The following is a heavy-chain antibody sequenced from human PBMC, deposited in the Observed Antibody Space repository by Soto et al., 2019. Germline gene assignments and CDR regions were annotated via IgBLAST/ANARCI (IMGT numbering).Heavy chain of an antibody. D-gene: IGHD6-19*01. CDR1: GGSISSSNW. CDR2: IYHSGST. J-gene: IGHJ6*02. Sequence: NPSETLSLTCAVSGGSISSSNWWSWVRQPPGKGLEWIGEIYHSGSTNYNPSLKSRVTISVDKSKNQFSLKLSSVTAADTAVYYCASLHSGYSSGWYRFGYYGMDVWGQGTTVTVSS. V-gene: IGHV4-4*02. CDR3: ASLHSGYSSGWYRFGYYGMDV.